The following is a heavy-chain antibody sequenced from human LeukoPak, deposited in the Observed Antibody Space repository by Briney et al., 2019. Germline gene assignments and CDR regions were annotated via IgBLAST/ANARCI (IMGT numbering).Heavy chain of an antibody. CDR3: ATSIAARRRYYYYYYMDV. V-gene: IGHV4-59*03. CDR2: INYSGST. J-gene: IGHJ6*03. CDR1: GGSITSYY. Sequence: SETLSLTCTVSGGSITSYYWSWIRQSPGKGLEWIGNINYSGSTNYNPSLKSRVTISVDTSKNQFSLKLSSVTAADTAVYYCATSIAARRRYYYYYYMDVWGKGTTVTVSS. D-gene: IGHD6-6*01.